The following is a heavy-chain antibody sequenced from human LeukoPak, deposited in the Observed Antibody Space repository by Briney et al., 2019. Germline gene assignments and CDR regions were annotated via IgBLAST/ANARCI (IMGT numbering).Heavy chain of an antibody. CDR2: ISESGGST. V-gene: IGHV3-23*01. D-gene: IGHD3-22*01. Sequence: GGSLRLSCAASGFTFSSYAMSWVRQAPGKGLEWVSAISESGGSTYYTASVKGRFTISRDNSKNTLYLQMNSLRAEDTAVYFCAKDAVESFYDSSGYYYGVGFDYWGQGTLVSVSS. J-gene: IGHJ4*02. CDR3: AKDAVESFYDSSGYYYGVGFDY. CDR1: GFTFSSYA.